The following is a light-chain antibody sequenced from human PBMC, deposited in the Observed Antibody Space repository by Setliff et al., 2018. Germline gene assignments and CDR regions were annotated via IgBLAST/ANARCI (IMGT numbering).Light chain of an antibody. J-gene: IGLJ1*01. CDR3: SSYAGSSTLYV. CDR2: DVS. Sequence: QSALTQPASVSGSPGQSITISCTGTCSDVGGYDYVSWYQQHPDKAPKLMIFDVSNRPSGVSNRFSGSKSGNTASLTISGLQAEDEADYYCSSYAGSSTLYVFGTGTKVTVL. CDR1: CSDVGGYDY. V-gene: IGLV2-14*03.